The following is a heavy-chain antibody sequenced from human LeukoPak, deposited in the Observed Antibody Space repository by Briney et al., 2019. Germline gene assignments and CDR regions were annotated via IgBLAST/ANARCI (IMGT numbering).Heavy chain of an antibody. V-gene: IGHV3-33*01. CDR2: IWYDGTNQ. Sequence: PGGSLRLSCAASGFTFSSYGMHWVRQAPGKGLEWVAVIWYDGTNQNYADSVKGRFTISRDNSKNTLYVQMNSLRAEDTAVYYCARDLDYSTGFDYWGQGTLVTVSS. J-gene: IGHJ4*02. CDR1: GFTFSSYG. D-gene: IGHD4-11*01. CDR3: ARDLDYSTGFDY.